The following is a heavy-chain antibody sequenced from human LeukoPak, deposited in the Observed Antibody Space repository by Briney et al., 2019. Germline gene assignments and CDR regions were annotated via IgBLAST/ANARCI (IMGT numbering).Heavy chain of an antibody. D-gene: IGHD3-9*01. CDR2: INPNSGGT. Sequence: ASVKVSCKASGYTFTSYYMHWVRQAPGQGLEWMGWINPNSGGTNYAQKFQGRVTMTRDTSISTAYMELSRLRSDDTAVYYCARDLRGYDILTGYYRHYYYYYMDVWGKGTTVTISS. J-gene: IGHJ6*03. CDR3: ARDLRGYDILTGYYRHYYYYYMDV. CDR1: GYTFTSYY. V-gene: IGHV1-2*02.